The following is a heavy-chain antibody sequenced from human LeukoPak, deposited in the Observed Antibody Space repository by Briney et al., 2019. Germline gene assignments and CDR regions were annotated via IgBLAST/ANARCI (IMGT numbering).Heavy chain of an antibody. J-gene: IGHJ4*02. CDR3: AKVGPLYYDFWSGYNDY. D-gene: IGHD3-3*01. CDR2: ISGNGGRT. Sequence: GGSLRLSCAASGFTFSILDMSWVRQAPGKGLEWVSAISGNGGRTYYADSVKGRFTISRDNSKNTLYLQMNSLRAEDTAVYYCAKVGPLYYDFWSGYNDYWGQGTLVTVSS. CDR1: GFTFSILD. V-gene: IGHV3-23*01.